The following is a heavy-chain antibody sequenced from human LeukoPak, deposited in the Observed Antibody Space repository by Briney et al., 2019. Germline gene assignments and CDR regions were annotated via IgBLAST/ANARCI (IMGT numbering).Heavy chain of an antibody. CDR1: GGSFSGYY. D-gene: IGHD1-1*01. J-gene: IGHJ5*02. CDR2: INHSGST. CDR3: AQSLGSGNWIGNWFDP. V-gene: IGHV4-34*01. Sequence: PSETLSLTCAVYGGSFSGYYWSWIRQPPGKGLEWIGEINHSGSTNCNPSLKSRVTISVDTSKNQFSLKLTSVTAADTAIYYCAQSLGSGNWIGNWFDPWGQGTLVTVSS.